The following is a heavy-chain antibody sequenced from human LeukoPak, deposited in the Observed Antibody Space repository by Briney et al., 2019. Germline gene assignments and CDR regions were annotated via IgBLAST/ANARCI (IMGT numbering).Heavy chain of an antibody. CDR2: IYSGGST. CDR1: GFTVSNNY. CDR3: AKGTPFRNFDY. D-gene: IGHD1-14*01. V-gene: IGHV3-53*01. Sequence: PGGSLRLSCAASGFTVSNNYMSWVRQAPGMGLEWVSVIYSGGSTYYADSVKGRFTISRDTSKNTLYLQMNSLRAEDTAVYYCAKGTPFRNFDYWGQGTLLTVSS. J-gene: IGHJ4*02.